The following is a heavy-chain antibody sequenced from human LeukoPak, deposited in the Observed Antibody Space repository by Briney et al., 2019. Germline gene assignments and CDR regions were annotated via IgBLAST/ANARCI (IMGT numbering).Heavy chain of an antibody. CDR3: ARDMGITGADDL. CDR1: GFTFTSYA. D-gene: IGHD6-13*01. J-gene: IGHJ5*02. V-gene: IGHV3-48*04. CDR2: IRKDGYRI. Sequence: PGGSLRLSCAASGFTFTSYAMSWVRQAPGKGLEWVAYIRKDGYRIYYGDSVKGRFTISRDNAQNSVYLQMNSLRVEDTALYFCARDMGITGADDLWGQGILVTVAS.